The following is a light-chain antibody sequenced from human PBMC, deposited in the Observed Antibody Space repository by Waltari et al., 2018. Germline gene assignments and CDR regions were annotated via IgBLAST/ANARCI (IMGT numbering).Light chain of an antibody. J-gene: IGLJ2*01. CDR3: VLYMGSGISV. CDR1: SCSLSTSYH. Sequence: QTVVTQEPSFSVSPGGTVPLTCGLSSCSLSTSYHPSWYQQTPGQAPRTLIYSTNTRSSGVPDRFSGSILGNKAALTITGAQADDESDYYCVLYMGSGISVFGGGTKLTVL. V-gene: IGLV8-61*01. CDR2: STN.